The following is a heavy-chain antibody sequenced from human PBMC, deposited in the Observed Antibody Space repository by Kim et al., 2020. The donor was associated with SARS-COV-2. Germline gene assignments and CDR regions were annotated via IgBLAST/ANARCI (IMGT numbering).Heavy chain of an antibody. J-gene: IGHJ3*02. V-gene: IGHV7-4-1*02. D-gene: IGHD6-13*01. CDR3: ASWYGSRDAFDI. Sequence: TYAQGFTGRFVFSLDTPVSTAYLQISSLKAEDTAVYYCASWYGSRDAFDIWGQGTMVTVSS.